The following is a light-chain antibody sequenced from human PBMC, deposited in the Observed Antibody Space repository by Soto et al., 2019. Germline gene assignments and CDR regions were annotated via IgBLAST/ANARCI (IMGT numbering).Light chain of an antibody. CDR2: DAS. V-gene: IGKV3-11*01. CDR3: QQRSKWPLT. J-gene: IGKJ4*01. Sequence: EIVLTQSPVTLSLSPGERATLSCRASQSVRTYLAWYQVKPGQAPRLLIYDASRRASGVPARFSGSGSGTDFTLTISSLEPEDFAVYYCQQRSKWPLTFGGGTKVDIK. CDR1: QSVRTY.